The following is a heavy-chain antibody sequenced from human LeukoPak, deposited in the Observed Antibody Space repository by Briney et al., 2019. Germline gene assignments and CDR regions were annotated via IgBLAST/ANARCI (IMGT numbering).Heavy chain of an antibody. D-gene: IGHD5-24*01. V-gene: IGHV3-7*03. CDR1: GFMFSSNW. Sequence: GGSLRLSCAASGFMFSSNWMSRVRLAPGKGLEWVANIKEDGTETYYVDYVKGRFTISRDNAKNSLYLQMNSLRVEDTAVYYCAKEGRSLQTYWGQGTLVTVSS. J-gene: IGHJ4*02. CDR3: AKEGRSLQTY. CDR2: IKEDGTET.